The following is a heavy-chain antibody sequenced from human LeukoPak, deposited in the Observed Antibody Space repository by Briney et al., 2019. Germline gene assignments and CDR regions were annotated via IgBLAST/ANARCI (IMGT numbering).Heavy chain of an antibody. CDR1: GFTFSSYA. V-gene: IGHV3-23*01. J-gene: IGHJ4*02. CDR2: ISGSGGST. Sequence: PGGSLRLSCAASGFTFSSYAMSWLRQAPGKGLEGVSAISGSGGSTYYAASVKGRFTISRDNSKNTLYLQMNSLRAEDTAVYYCAKGLRWFDYWGQGTLGTVSS. CDR3: AKGLRWFDY. D-gene: IGHD6-13*01.